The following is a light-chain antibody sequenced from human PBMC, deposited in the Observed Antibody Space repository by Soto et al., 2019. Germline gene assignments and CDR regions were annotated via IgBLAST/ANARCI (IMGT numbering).Light chain of an antibody. CDR2: TAS. V-gene: IGKV1-5*03. J-gene: IGKJ4*01. CDR3: QQYDVYSGLT. Sequence: DIQLTQSPSTLSASVGDRVTITCRASQSISYWLAWYQQKAGKAPKLLIYTASNFKSGVPSRFSGSGSGTELKLTLSILQPEDFATDHCQQYDVYSGLTFGGGTKVEIK. CDR1: QSISYW.